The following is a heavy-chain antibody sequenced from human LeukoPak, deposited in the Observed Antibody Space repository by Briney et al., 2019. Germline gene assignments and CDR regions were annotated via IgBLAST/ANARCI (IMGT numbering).Heavy chain of an antibody. Sequence: GGSLRLSCAASGFTFSSYAMHWVRQAPGKGLEWVAVISSDVSNKYYADSVKGRFTISRDNSKNTLYVQMNSLRAEDTAVYYCASPEYYDFWSGYSRLDYWGQGTLVTVSS. CDR2: ISSDVSNK. J-gene: IGHJ4*02. CDR1: GFTFSSYA. V-gene: IGHV3-30-3*01. CDR3: ASPEYYDFWSGYSRLDY. D-gene: IGHD3-3*01.